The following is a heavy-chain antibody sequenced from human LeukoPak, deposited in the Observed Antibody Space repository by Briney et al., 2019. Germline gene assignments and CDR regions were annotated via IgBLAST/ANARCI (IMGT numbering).Heavy chain of an antibody. D-gene: IGHD3-22*01. J-gene: IGHJ4*02. CDR2: IYTSGST. CDR1: AGSISSYY. V-gene: IGHV4-4*07. CDR3: ARDRYYYDSSAYRFDY. Sequence: PSETLSLTCTVSAGSISSYYWSWIRQPAGKGLEWIGRIYTSGSTNYNPSLKSRVTMSVDTSKNQFSLKLSSVTAADTAVYYCARDRYYYDSSAYRFDYWGQGTLVTVSS.